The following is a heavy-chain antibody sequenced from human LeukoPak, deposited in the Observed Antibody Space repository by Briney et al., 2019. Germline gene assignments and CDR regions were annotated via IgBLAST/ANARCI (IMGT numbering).Heavy chain of an antibody. D-gene: IGHD6-13*01. CDR3: ARGGQQLVLFDY. J-gene: IGHJ4*02. V-gene: IGHV1-18*04. Sequence: ASVKVSCKASGYTFTSYYMHWVRQAPGQGLEWMGWISAYNGNTNYAQKLQGRVTMTTDTSTSTAYMELRSLRSDDTAAYYCARGGQQLVLFDYWGQGTLVTVSS. CDR1: GYTFTSYY. CDR2: ISAYNGNT.